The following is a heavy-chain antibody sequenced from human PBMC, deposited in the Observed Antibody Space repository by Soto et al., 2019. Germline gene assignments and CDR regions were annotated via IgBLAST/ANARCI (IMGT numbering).Heavy chain of an antibody. CDR2: INPNSGGT. CDR3: AATFSPDYGGNQGY. Sequence: ASVKVSCKASGYTFTGYYMHWVRQAPGQGLEWMGWINPNSGGTNYAQKFQGRVTMTRDTSISTAYMELSRLRSDDTAVYYCAATFSPDYGGNQGYWGQGTMVTVSS. J-gene: IGHJ3*01. CDR1: GYTFTGYY. V-gene: IGHV1-2*02. D-gene: IGHD4-17*01.